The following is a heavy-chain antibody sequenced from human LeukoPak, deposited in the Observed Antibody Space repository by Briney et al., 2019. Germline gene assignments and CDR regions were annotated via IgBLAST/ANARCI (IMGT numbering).Heavy chain of an antibody. CDR1: GFTFSSYS. CDR3: ARDSDSYDY. CDR2: ISSSSTI. V-gene: IGHV3-48*01. Sequence: GGSLRLSCAASGFTFSSYSMNWVRQAPGKGLEWVSYISSSSTIYYADSVKGRFTISRDNAKNSLYLQMNSLRAEDTAVYYCARDSDSYDYWGQGTLVTVSS. D-gene: IGHD2-15*01. J-gene: IGHJ4*01.